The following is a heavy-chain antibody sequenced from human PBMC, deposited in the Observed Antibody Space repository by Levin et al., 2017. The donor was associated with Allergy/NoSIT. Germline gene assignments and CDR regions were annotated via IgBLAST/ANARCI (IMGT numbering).Heavy chain of an antibody. CDR3: AGEPNSPYYYHYGLDV. Sequence: SPTLSLTCTVSGGSISDDSYYWAWVRQPPGKGLEWVGSIYYDGSAYYNPSLKTRLTISVDTSKNQFSLRVNSVIAADTAVYYCAGEPNSPYYYHYGLDVWGPGTTVTVSS. J-gene: IGHJ6*02. D-gene: IGHD2/OR15-2a*01. V-gene: IGHV4-39*07. CDR1: GGSISDDSYY. CDR2: IYYDGSA.